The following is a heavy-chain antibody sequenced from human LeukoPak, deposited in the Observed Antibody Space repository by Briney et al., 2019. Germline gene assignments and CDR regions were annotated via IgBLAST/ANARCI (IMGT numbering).Heavy chain of an antibody. D-gene: IGHD6-6*01. Sequence: PGGSLRLSCAASGFTFSSYSMNWVRQAPGKGLEWVSSISSSSSYINYADSVKGRFTISRDNAKNSLYLQMNSLRAEDTAVYYCASISSRGFYWGQGTLVTVSS. CDR3: ASISSRGFY. CDR1: GFTFSSYS. CDR2: ISSSSSYI. V-gene: IGHV3-21*01. J-gene: IGHJ4*02.